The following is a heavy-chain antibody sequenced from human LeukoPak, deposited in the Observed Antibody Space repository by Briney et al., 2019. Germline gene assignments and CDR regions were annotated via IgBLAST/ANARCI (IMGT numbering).Heavy chain of an antibody. D-gene: IGHD2-8*01. J-gene: IGHJ6*03. Sequence: GASVKVSCKASGYTFTSYGISWVRQAPGQGLEWMGWINPNSGGTNYAQKFQGRVTMTRDTSISTAYMELSRLRSDDTAVYYCARDMYAGYYYYMDVWGKGTTVTVSS. CDR3: ARDMYAGYYYYMDV. CDR2: INPNSGGT. V-gene: IGHV1-2*02. CDR1: GYTFTSYG.